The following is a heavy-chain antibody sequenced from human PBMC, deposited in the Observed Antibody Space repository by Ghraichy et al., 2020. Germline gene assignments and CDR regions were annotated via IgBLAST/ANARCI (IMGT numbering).Heavy chain of an antibody. Sequence: GGSLRLSCAASGFTFSRYSMNWVRQAPGKGLEWVSSITSSSTYIYYADSVKGRFTISSDNAKNSLYLQMNSLRAEDTAVYYCARGLGGSGWYDYWGQGTLVTVSS. D-gene: IGHD6-19*01. J-gene: IGHJ4*02. CDR1: GFTFSRYS. V-gene: IGHV3-21*01. CDR2: ITSSSTYI. CDR3: ARGLGGSGWYDY.